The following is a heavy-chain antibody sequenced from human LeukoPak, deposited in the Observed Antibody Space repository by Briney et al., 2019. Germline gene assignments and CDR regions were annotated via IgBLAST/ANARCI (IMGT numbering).Heavy chain of an antibody. CDR3: ARGGSYPSPHLDY. CDR2: IIPILGIA. CDR1: GGTFSSYA. J-gene: IGHJ4*02. D-gene: IGHD1-26*01. V-gene: IGHV1-69*04. Sequence: GSSVKVSCKASGGTFSSYAISWVRQAPGQGLEWMGRIIPILGIANYAQKFQGRATITADKSTSTAYMELSSLRSEDTAVYYCARGGSYPSPHLDYWGQGTLVTVSS.